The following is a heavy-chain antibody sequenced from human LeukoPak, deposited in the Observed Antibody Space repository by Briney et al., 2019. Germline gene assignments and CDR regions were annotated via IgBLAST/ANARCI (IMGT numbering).Heavy chain of an antibody. V-gene: IGHV1-69*05. J-gene: IGHJ6*03. CDR2: IIPIFGTA. CDR1: GGTFSSYA. Sequence: SVKVSCKASGGTFSSYAISWVRQAPGQGLEWMGGIIPIFGTANYAQKFQGRVTITTDESTSTAYMELSSLRPEDTAVYYCARALRIAARPEYYYYMDVWGKGTTATVSS. CDR3: ARALRIAARPEYYYYMDV. D-gene: IGHD6-6*01.